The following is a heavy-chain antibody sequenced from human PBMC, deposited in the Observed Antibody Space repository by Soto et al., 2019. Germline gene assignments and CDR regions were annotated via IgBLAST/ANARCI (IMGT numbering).Heavy chain of an antibody. V-gene: IGHV3-21*02. Sequence: EEQLVESGGGLVTPGGSLRLSCAASGFTFSFYSFNWVRQAPGKGLEWVSSISSSGSHIYYADSVKCRFTISRDNAKSLLYLQMNSLRAEDTAVYYCARDQQLRDVWGPGTAVTVSS. D-gene: IGHD1-1*01. CDR1: GFTFSFYS. J-gene: IGHJ6*02. CDR2: ISSSGSHI. CDR3: ARDQQLRDV.